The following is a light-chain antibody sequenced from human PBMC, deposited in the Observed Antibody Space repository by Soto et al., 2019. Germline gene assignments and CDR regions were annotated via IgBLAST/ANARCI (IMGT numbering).Light chain of an antibody. CDR2: WAS. Sequence: DILMTQSPEYLTVYLCERATINCTSSHSFFYRSYNKNYLAWYQKKPGQPPKVLIYWASTRESGVPDRFSGSGSETDFTLTISSLQAEDVAVYYCQQYYTTPLTFGGGTKVAIK. J-gene: IGKJ4*01. V-gene: IGKV4-1*01. CDR3: QQYYTTPLT. CDR1: HSFFYRSYNKNY.